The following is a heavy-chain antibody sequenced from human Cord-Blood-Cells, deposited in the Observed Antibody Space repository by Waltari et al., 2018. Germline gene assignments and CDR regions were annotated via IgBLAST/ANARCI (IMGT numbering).Heavy chain of an antibody. CDR1: GFTFSSYG. D-gene: IGHD6-13*01. Sequence: QVQLVESGGGVVQPGRSLRLSCAASGFTFSSYGMHWVRQAPGKGLEWVAVISYDGSNKYYADSVKGRVTISRDNSKNTLYLQMNSLRAEDTAVYYCAKDRWGGSSSLIDYWGQGTLVTVSS. J-gene: IGHJ4*02. V-gene: IGHV3-30*18. CDR3: AKDRWGGSSSLIDY. CDR2: ISYDGSNK.